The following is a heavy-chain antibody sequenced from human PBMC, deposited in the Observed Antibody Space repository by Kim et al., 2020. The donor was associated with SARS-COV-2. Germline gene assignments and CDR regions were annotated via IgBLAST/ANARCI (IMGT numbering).Heavy chain of an antibody. D-gene: IGHD1-1*01. J-gene: IGHJ4*02. V-gene: IGHV3-33*01. CDR2: GSHT. Sequence: GSHTYHADSVKGRFTISRDNSKNTLYLQLNSLRAEDTAVYYCARDLTGSIDYWGQGTLVTVSS. CDR3: ARDLTGSIDY.